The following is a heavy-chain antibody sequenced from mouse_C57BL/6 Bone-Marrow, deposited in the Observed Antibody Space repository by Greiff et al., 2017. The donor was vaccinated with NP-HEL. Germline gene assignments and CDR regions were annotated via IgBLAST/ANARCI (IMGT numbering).Heavy chain of an antibody. CDR2: IYPGDGDT. V-gene: IGHV1-80*01. CDR3: ARYLYYYAMDY. J-gene: IGHJ4*01. Sequence: QVQLQQSGAELVKPGASVKISCKASGYAFSSYWMNWVKQRPGKGLEWIGQIYPGDGDTTYNGKFKGKATLTADKSSSTAYMQLSSLTSEDSAVYFCARYLYYYAMDYWGQGTSVTVSS. CDR1: GYAFSSYW.